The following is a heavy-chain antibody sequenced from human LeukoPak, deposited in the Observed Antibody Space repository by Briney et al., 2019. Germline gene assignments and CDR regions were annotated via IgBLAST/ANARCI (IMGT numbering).Heavy chain of an antibody. J-gene: IGHJ4*02. V-gene: IGHV4-38-2*02. CDR2: IYHSGST. CDR3: ARVSGEALYSIKRGLFDY. Sequence: PSETLSLTCTVSGYSISSGYYWGWIRQPPGKGLEWIGSIYHSGSTHYNPSLKSRVTISVDTSKDQFSLKLSSVTAADTAVYYCARVSGEALYSIKRGLFDYWGQGTLVTVSS. D-gene: IGHD4-11*01. CDR1: GYSISSGYY.